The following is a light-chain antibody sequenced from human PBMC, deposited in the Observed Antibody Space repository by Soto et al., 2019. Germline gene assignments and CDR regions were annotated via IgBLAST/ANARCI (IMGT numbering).Light chain of an antibody. CDR3: QQRSNWPSLT. J-gene: IGKJ4*01. V-gene: IGKV3-11*01. Sequence: EIVLTQSPATLSLSPGERATLSCRASQSVSSYLAWYQQKPGQAPRLLIYDASNRATGIPARFSGSGSGTDFNITIRSLEPEDFGVYYCQQRSNWPSLTVGGGTKVEIK. CDR1: QSVSSY. CDR2: DAS.